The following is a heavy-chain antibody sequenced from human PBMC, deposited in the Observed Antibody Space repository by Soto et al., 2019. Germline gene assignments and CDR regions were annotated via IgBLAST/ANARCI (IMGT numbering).Heavy chain of an antibody. CDR1: GFTFSSYA. J-gene: IGHJ4*02. V-gene: IGHV3-30-3*01. CDR3: ARTIGWELADAY. Sequence: QVQLVESGGGVVQPGRSLRLSCAASGFTFSSYAMHWVRQAPGKGLEWVAVISYDGSNKYYADSVKGRFTISRDNSKNKLYLQMNSLRAEDTAVYYCARTIGWELADAYWCQGTLVTVSS. D-gene: IGHD1-26*01. CDR2: ISYDGSNK.